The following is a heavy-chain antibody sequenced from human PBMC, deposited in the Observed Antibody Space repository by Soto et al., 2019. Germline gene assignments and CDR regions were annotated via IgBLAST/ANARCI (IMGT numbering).Heavy chain of an antibody. CDR1: GFTFSSYA. J-gene: IGHJ4*02. Sequence: EVQLLESGGGLVQPGGSLRLSCAASGFTFSSYAMSWVRQAPGKGLEWVSTISVIGGSTYYADSVEGRFTISSDNAKNTLYLQMNSLRAEDTAVYYCAKDRVSSTNWDYYFDYWGQGTLVTVSS. V-gene: IGHV3-23*01. CDR3: AKDRVSSTNWDYYFDY. D-gene: IGHD2-2*01. CDR2: ISVIGGST.